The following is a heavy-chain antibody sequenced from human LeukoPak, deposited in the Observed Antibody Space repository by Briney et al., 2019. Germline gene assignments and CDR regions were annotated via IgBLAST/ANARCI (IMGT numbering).Heavy chain of an antibody. CDR1: GFTFSSYG. V-gene: IGHV3-33*01. CDR2: IWYDGSNK. Sequence: GGSLRLSCAASGFTFSSYGRHWVRQAPGKGLEWVAVIWYDGSNKYYADSVKGRFTISRDNSKNTLYLQMNSLRAEDTAVYYCARDIRYFDWLLPDAFDIWGQGTMVTVSS. CDR3: ARDIRYFDWLLPDAFDI. D-gene: IGHD3-9*01. J-gene: IGHJ3*02.